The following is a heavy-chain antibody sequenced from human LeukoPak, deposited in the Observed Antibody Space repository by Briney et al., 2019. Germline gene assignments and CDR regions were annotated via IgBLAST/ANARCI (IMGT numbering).Heavy chain of an antibody. J-gene: IGHJ5*02. CDR3: ARGRLWFGEGGFDP. V-gene: IGHV1-18*01. Sequence: ASVKVSCKASGYTFTSYGISWVRQAPGQGLEWMGWISAYNGNTNYAQKLQGRVTMTTDTSTSTAYMELRSLRSDDTAVYYWARGRLWFGEGGFDPWGQGTLVTVSS. CDR2: ISAYNGNT. D-gene: IGHD3-10*01. CDR1: GYTFTSYG.